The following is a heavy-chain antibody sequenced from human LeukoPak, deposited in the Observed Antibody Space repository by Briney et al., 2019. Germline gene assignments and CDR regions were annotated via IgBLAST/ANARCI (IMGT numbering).Heavy chain of an antibody. CDR1: GFTFSSYA. Sequence: GGSLRLSCAASGFTFSSYAMSWVRQAPGKGLEWVSAISGSGGSTYYADSVKGRFTISRDNSKNTLYLQMNSLRAEDTAVFYCAKDPILRFLEWLPDDAFDIWGQGTMVTVSS. J-gene: IGHJ3*02. CDR3: AKDPILRFLEWLPDDAFDI. V-gene: IGHV3-23*01. D-gene: IGHD3-3*01. CDR2: ISGSGGST.